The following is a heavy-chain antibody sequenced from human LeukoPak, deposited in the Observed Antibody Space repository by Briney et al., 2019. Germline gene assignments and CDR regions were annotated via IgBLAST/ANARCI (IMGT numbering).Heavy chain of an antibody. Sequence: GGSLRLSCAASGFTFSSYSMNWVRQAPGKGLEGVSYITPSSSTIYYADSVKGRFTISRDNAKNSLYLQMTSLRAEDTAVYYCERDHKDWGVFDYWGQGTLVTVPS. CDR3: ERDHKDWGVFDY. CDR1: GFTFSSYS. J-gene: IGHJ4*02. V-gene: IGHV3-48*04. CDR2: ITPSSSTI. D-gene: IGHD7-27*01.